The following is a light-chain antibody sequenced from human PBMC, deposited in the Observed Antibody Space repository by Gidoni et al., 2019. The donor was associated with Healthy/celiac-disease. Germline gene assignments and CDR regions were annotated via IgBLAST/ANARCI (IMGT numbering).Light chain of an antibody. CDR2: AAS. Sequence: DIQMTQSPSSLSVSVGDRVTITCRASQSISSYLNWYQQKPGTAPKLLIYAASSLQSGVPSRFSGSGSGTDFTLAISSLQPEDFATYYCQQGYSTPRTFGGGTKVEIK. J-gene: IGKJ4*01. V-gene: IGKV1-39*01. CDR3: QQGYSTPRT. CDR1: QSISSY.